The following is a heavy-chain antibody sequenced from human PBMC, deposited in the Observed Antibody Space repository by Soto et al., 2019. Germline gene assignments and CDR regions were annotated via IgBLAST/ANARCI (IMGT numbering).Heavy chain of an antibody. CDR3: ARQRTSVVTQAYFDV. J-gene: IGHJ4*02. CDR1: GGAINSSGYH. V-gene: IGHV4-39*01. D-gene: IGHD2-21*02. Sequence: SETLCLTWTVTGGAINSSGYHRGLIRQPPGKGLEWIGIIYYSGRTYNNPSLRSRVSMSIDTSKDQFSLKLKCVTAADTALYFCARQRTSVVTQAYFDVWGPGSLVTVSS. CDR2: IYYSGRT.